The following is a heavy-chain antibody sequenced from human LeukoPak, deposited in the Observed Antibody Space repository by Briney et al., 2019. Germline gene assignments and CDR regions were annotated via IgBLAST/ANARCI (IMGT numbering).Heavy chain of an antibody. Sequence: GASVKVSCKASGYTFTSYGIIWVRQAPGKGLEWMGWVSAYNGNTNYAQKLQGRVTMTTDTSTSTAYMELRSLRSDDTAVYYCARGVETTVTTNWFDPWGQGTLVTVSS. CDR2: VSAYNGNT. CDR3: ARGVETTVTTNWFDP. J-gene: IGHJ5*02. CDR1: GYTFTSYG. D-gene: IGHD4-17*01. V-gene: IGHV1-18*01.